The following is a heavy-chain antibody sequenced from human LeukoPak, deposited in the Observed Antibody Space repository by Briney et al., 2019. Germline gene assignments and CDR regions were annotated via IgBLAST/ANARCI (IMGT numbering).Heavy chain of an antibody. CDR3: ARTRLQLWLHYFDY. CDR2: INPNSGGT. CDR1: GYTFTGYY. V-gene: IGHV1-2*02. D-gene: IGHD5-18*01. J-gene: IGHJ4*02. Sequence: ASVKVSCKASGYTFTGYYMHGVRQAPGQGLEGMGWINPNSGGTNYAQKFQGRVTMTRDTSISTAYMELSRLRSDGTAVYYCARTRLQLWLHYFDYWGQGTLVTVSS.